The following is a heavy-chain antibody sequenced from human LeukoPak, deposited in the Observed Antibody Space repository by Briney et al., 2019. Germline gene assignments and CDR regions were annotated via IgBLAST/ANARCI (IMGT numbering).Heavy chain of an antibody. D-gene: IGHD5-18*01. CDR3: AREYSYGTAS. CDR2: IIPIFGTA. Sequence: SVKVSCKASGYTFTSYDINWVRQATGQGLEWMGGIIPIFGTANYAQKFQGRVTITADESTSTAYMELSSLRSEDTAVYYCAREYSYGTASWGQGTLVTVSS. J-gene: IGHJ5*02. CDR1: GYTFTSYD. V-gene: IGHV1-69*13.